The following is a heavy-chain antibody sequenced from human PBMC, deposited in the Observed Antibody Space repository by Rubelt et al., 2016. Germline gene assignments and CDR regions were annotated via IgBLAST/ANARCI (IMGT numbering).Heavy chain of an antibody. V-gene: IGHV4-59*01. CDR2: IYYSGST. CDR3: ARARWSGYYRTYYFDY. D-gene: IGHD3-3*01. CDR1: GGSISSYY. J-gene: IGHJ4*02. Sequence: QVQLQESGPGLVKPSETLSLTCTVSGGSISSYYWSWIRQPPGKGLEWIGYIYYSGSTNYNPSLKSRVTISVDTSKIQVSLKLSSVTAADTAVYYCARARWSGYYRTYYFDYWGQGTLVTVSS.